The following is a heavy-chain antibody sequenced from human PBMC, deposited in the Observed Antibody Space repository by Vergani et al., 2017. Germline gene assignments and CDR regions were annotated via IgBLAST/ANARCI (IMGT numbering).Heavy chain of an antibody. J-gene: IGHJ2*01. Sequence: QVQLVESGGGLVKPGGSLRLSCAASGFTFSSYSMNWVRQAPGKGLEWVAVISYDGSNKYYADSVKGRFTISRDNSKNTLYLQMNSLRAEDTAVYYCAKGAGELLLTRYWYFDLWGRGTLVTVSS. CDR2: ISYDGSNK. CDR3: AKGAGELLLTRYWYFDL. D-gene: IGHD1-26*01. CDR1: GFTFSSYS. V-gene: IGHV3-30*18.